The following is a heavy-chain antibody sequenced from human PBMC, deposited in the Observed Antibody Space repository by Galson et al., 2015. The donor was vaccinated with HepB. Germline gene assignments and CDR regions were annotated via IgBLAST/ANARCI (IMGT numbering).Heavy chain of an antibody. CDR3: AREHDFWSGYSDFDY. Sequence: SLRLSCAASGFTFSSYAMHWVRQAPGKGLEWVAVISYDGSNKYYADSVKGRFTISRDNSKNTLYLQMNSLRAEDTAVYYCAREHDFWSGYSDFDYWGQGTLVTVSS. J-gene: IGHJ4*02. CDR1: GFTFSSYA. D-gene: IGHD3-3*01. CDR2: ISYDGSNK. V-gene: IGHV3-30-3*01.